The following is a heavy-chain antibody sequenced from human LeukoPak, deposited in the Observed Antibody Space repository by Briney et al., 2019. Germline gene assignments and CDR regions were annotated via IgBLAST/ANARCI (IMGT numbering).Heavy chain of an antibody. D-gene: IGHD2-2*01. CDR2: IYYSGST. CDR3: ARHRGPAADFFCDY. V-gene: IGHV4-59*08. Sequence: SETLSLTCIGSGGSINNYYWSWLRQPPGKGLEGMGHIYYSGSTYYNPSLKSRVTISVDTSKNQFSLKLNSVTAAGTAVYYCARHRGPAADFFCDYWGQGALVTVSS. J-gene: IGHJ4*02. CDR1: GGSINNYY.